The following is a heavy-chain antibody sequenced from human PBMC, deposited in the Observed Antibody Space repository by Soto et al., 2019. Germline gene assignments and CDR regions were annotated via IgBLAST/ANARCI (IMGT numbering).Heavy chain of an antibody. CDR1: GFTFSSYA. V-gene: IGHV3-64*01. CDR2: ISSNGGST. CDR3: ARAAAHYDY. Sequence: GGSLRLSCAASGFTFSSYAMHWVRQAPGKGLEYVSAISSNGGSTYYANPVKGRFTISRDNSKNTLYLQMGSLRAEDMAVYYCARAAAHYDYWGQGTLVTVSS. J-gene: IGHJ4*02. D-gene: IGHD6-13*01.